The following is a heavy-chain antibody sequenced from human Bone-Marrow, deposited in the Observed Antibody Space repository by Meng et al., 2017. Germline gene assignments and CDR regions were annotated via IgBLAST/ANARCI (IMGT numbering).Heavy chain of an antibody. V-gene: IGHV1-69*05. Sequence: SVKVSCKASGGTFSSYAISWVRQAPGQGLEWMGGIIPIFDAPNYAQKFQERVTITRDMSTSTAYMELSSLRSEDTAVYYCAADPSFWSGYSVLGYWGQGTLVTVS. CDR1: GGTFSSYA. J-gene: IGHJ4*02. CDR3: AADPSFWSGYSVLGY. CDR2: IIPIFDAP. D-gene: IGHD3-3*01.